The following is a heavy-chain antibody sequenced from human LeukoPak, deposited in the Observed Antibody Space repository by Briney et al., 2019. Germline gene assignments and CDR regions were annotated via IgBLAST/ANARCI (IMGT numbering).Heavy chain of an antibody. J-gene: IGHJ5*02. CDR2: ISSSSSTI. V-gene: IGHV3-48*01. CDR1: GFTFSSYN. CDR3: ARSYYYDSSGYYP. D-gene: IGHD3-22*01. Sequence: GGSLRLSCAASGFTFSSYNMNWVRQAPGKGLEWVSYISSSSSTIYYADSVKGRFTISRDNAKNSLYLQMNSLRAEDTAVYYCARSYYYDSSGYYPWGQGTLVTVSS.